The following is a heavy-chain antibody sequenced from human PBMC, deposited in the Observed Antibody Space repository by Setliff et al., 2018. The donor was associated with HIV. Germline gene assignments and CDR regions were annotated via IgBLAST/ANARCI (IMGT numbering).Heavy chain of an antibody. CDR3: ARDASPSGSYSSWFDP. CDR1: GYTFTSYG. Sequence: GASVKVSCKASGYTFTSYGISWVRQAPGQGLEWMGWISAYNGNTNYAQKLQGRVTMTTDTSTSTAYMELRSLRSDDTAVYYCARDASPSGSYSSWFDPWGQGTLVTVSS. D-gene: IGHD1-26*01. CDR2: ISAYNGNT. J-gene: IGHJ5*02. V-gene: IGHV1-18*01.